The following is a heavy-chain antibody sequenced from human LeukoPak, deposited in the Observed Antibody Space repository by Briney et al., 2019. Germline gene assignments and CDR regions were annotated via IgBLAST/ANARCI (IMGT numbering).Heavy chain of an antibody. CDR1: GGSISSYS. J-gene: IGHJ4*02. CDR2: ISHSGTT. Sequence: SETLSLTCIVSGGSISSYSWNWIRQSPGKGLEWVGYISHSGTTSYNSSLKSRVTISVDTSKNQLSLKLTSVTAADTAVYYCARWDDSAWGFGNWGPGTLVTVTS. CDR3: ARWDDSAWGFGN. V-gene: IGHV4-59*08. D-gene: IGHD6-19*01.